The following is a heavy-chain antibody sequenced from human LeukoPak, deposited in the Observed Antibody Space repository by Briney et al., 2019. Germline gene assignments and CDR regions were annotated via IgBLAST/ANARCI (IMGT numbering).Heavy chain of an antibody. J-gene: IGHJ4*02. D-gene: IGHD3-3*01. V-gene: IGHV4-59*08. CDR2: ISYSGNT. CDR3: ARLGESHSPHGY. CDR1: GGSISSYY. Sequence: SETLPLTCTVSGGSISSYYWSWVRQTPGKGLEWIGYISYSGNTNYNPSLKSRVTISLDTSKNQFSLNLTSVTAADTAVYYCARLGESHSPHGYWGQGTLVTVSS.